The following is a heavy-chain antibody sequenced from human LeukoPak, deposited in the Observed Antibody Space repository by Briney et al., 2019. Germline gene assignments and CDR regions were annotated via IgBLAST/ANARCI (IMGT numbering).Heavy chain of an antibody. D-gene: IGHD3-22*01. J-gene: IGHJ3*02. Sequence: PGEYLKISCKGSGYSFTSYWIGWVRQMPGKGLEWMGIICPGDSDTRYSPSFQGNVTISADKSISTAYLQWSSLKASDTAMYYCARHYYYDSSGSYAFDIWGQGTIVILSS. CDR3: ARHYYYDSSGSYAFDI. V-gene: IGHV5-51*01. CDR2: ICPGDSDT. CDR1: GYSFTSYW.